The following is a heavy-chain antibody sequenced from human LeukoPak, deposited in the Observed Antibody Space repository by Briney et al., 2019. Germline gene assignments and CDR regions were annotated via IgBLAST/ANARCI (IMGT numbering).Heavy chain of an antibody. CDR2: VSDGGVAT. CDR1: GFTFSSYA. V-gene: IGHV3-23*01. CDR3: TKRLEGTFDY. J-gene: IGHJ4*02. D-gene: IGHD3-10*01. Sequence: GGSLRLSCAASGFTFSSYAMSWVRQAPGKGLEWVATVSDGGVATYYPDSVRARFTISRDNSKDTLYLQMHSLRVEDTATYYCTKRLEGTFDYWGQGTLVTVSS.